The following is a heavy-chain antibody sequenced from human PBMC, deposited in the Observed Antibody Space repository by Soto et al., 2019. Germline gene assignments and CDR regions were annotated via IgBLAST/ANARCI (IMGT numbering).Heavy chain of an antibody. V-gene: IGHV4-4*07. Sequence: SETLSLTCTDPGGSSSSYHWSWIRQSAGQGLEWIGRFYTNGISHYNPSLKSRLSMSADTSKNQLSLTLTSVTAADTGVYYCARAGNEYGVDVWGQGTTVTVSS. J-gene: IGHJ6*02. CDR1: GGSSSSYH. D-gene: IGHD3-10*01. CDR3: ARAGNEYGVDV. CDR2: FYTNGIS.